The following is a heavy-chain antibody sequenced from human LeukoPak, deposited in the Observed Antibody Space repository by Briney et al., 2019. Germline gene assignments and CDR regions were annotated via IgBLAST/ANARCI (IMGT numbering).Heavy chain of an antibody. Sequence: GGSLRLSCAASGFTFSNAWMNWVRQAPGKGLEWVGRIKSKTDGGTADYAAPVKGRFTISSDDSKNSLYLQMNSLKSEDAAVYYCAGPLDFWGQGTLVTVSS. V-gene: IGHV3-15*07. J-gene: IGHJ4*02. CDR1: GFTFSNAW. CDR2: IKSKTDGGTA. CDR3: AGPLDF.